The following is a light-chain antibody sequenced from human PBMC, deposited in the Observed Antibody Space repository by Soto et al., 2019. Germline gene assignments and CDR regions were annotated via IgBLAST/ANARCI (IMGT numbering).Light chain of an antibody. J-gene: IGLJ2*01. CDR2: DVS. CDR3: SSYTSSSTLVV. V-gene: IGLV2-14*03. CDR1: SSDVGGYNY. Sequence: QSALSQPASMSGSPGQSITISCTGTSSDVGGYNYVSWYQQHPGKAPKLMIYDVSNRPSGVSNRFSGSKSGNTASLTISGLQVEDEADYYCSSYTSSSTLVVFGGGTKLTVL.